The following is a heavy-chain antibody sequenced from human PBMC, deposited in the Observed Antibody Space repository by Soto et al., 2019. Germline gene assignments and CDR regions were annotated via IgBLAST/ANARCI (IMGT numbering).Heavy chain of an antibody. V-gene: IGHV4-4*07. CDR1: GGSISSYY. J-gene: IGHJ6*02. CDR2: IYTSGST. Sequence: SEALSLTGTVAGGSISSYYWSWIRQPAGKGLEWIGRIYTSGSTNYNPSLKSRVTMSVDTSKNQFSLKLSPVTAADTAVYYCARGGGLERPYYYYGMDVWGQGTTVTVSS. CDR3: ARGGGLERPYYYYGMDV. D-gene: IGHD1-1*01.